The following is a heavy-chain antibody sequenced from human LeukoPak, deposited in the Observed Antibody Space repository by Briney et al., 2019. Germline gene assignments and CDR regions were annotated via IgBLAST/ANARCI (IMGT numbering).Heavy chain of an antibody. J-gene: IGHJ4*02. D-gene: IGHD3-16*01. V-gene: IGHV1-46*01. CDR2: INPSGGST. Sequence: ASVKVSCKASGYTFTSYYMHWVRQAPGQGLEWMGIINPSGGSTSYAQKFQGRVTMTRNTSISTAYMELSSLRSEDTAVYYCARGFGGYNECLEGWGQGTLVTVSS. CDR3: ARGFGGYNECLEG. CDR1: GYTFTSYY.